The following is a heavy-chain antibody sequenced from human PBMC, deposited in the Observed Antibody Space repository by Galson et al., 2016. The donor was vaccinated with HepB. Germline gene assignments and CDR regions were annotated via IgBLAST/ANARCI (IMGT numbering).Heavy chain of an antibody. V-gene: IGHV3-23*01. CDR2: ISGSGDRT. Sequence: SLRLSCAASGFTFSSYAMTWVRQAPGKGLEWVSAISGSGDRTYYADTVKGRVTISRDNSKNTLYVQMNSLRAEDTALYYCTKSFGSGRSSFYAMDVWGQGTTVTVSS. CDR3: TKSFGSGRSSFYAMDV. J-gene: IGHJ6*02. D-gene: IGHD3-10*01. CDR1: GFTFSSYA.